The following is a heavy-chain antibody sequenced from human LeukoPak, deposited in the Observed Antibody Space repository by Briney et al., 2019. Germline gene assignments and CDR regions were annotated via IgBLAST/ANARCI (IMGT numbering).Heavy chain of an antibody. V-gene: IGHV3-9*01. CDR2: ISWNSGSI. D-gene: IGHD3-10*01. J-gene: IGHJ4*02. Sequence: HPGRSLRLSCAASGFTFDDYTMHWVRQAPGKGLEWVSGISWNSGSIGYADSAKGRFTISRDNAKNSLYLQMNSLRAEDTALYYCAKTRWFGGAHFDYWGQGTLVTVSS. CDR3: AKTRWFGGAHFDY. CDR1: GFTFDDYT.